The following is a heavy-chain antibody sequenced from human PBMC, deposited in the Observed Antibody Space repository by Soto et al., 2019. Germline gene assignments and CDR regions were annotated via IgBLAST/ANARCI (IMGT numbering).Heavy chain of an antibody. CDR3: ARSHCSGGSCYNWFDP. CDR2: IIPIFGTA. CDR1: GGTFSSYA. Sequence: SVKVSCKASGGTFSSYAISWVRQAPGQGLEWMGGIIPIFGTANYAQKFQGRVTITADESTSTAYMELSSLRSEDTAVYYCARSHCSGGSCYNWFDPWGQGTLVTVSS. J-gene: IGHJ5*02. D-gene: IGHD2-15*01. V-gene: IGHV1-69*13.